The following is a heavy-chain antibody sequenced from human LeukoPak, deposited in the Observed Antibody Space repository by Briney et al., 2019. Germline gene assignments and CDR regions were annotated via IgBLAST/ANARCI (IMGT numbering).Heavy chain of an antibody. V-gene: IGHV4-31*03. D-gene: IGHD3-10*01. CDR1: GGSISSGGYY. CDR3: ARGLETRGGFDY. J-gene: IGHJ4*02. Sequence: SETLSLTCTVSGGSISSGGYYWSWIRQHPGKGLEWIGYIYYSGSTYYNPSLKSRVTISVDTSKNQFSLKLSSVTAADTAVYYCARGLETRGGFDYWGQGTLVTVSS. CDR2: IYYSGST.